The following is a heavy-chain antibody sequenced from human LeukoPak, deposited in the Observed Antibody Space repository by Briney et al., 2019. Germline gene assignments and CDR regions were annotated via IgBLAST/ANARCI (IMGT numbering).Heavy chain of an antibody. CDR3: TRDNGGDWYAFDI. CDR2: IYTSGSA. V-gene: IGHV4-4*07. Sequence: PSETLSLTCTVSGGSISSYYWSWIQQPARKGLEWIGRIYTSGSANYNPPLKSRVTMSVDTSKNQFSLKLSSVNAADTALYDCTRDNGGDWYAFDIWGQGTVVTVSS. J-gene: IGHJ3*02. CDR1: GGSISSYY. D-gene: IGHD2-21*02.